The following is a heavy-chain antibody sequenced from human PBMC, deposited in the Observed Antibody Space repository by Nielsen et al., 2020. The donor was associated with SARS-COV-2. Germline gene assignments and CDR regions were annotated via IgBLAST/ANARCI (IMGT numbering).Heavy chain of an antibody. V-gene: IGHV4-39*07. CDR3: ARATLRFLEWLFPRGGWFDS. CDR1: SGSISSSSYY. D-gene: IGHD3-3*01. J-gene: IGHJ5*01. Sequence: SETLSLTCTVSSGSISSSSYYWGWIRQPPGKGLEWIGSIHYSGSTYYNPSLKSRVTISVDTSKNQFSLKLSSVTAADTAVYYCARATLRFLEWLFPRGGWFDSWGQGTLVTVSS. CDR2: IHYSGST.